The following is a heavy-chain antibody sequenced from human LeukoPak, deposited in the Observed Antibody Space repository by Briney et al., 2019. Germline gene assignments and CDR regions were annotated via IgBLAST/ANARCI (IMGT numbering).Heavy chain of an antibody. J-gene: IGHJ4*02. CDR2: VYYSGST. D-gene: IGHD6-6*01. CDR3: ARAWGSSSSWGFDY. Sequence: SETLSLTCTVSHVSISTYYWSWIRQPPGKGLEWIGYVYYSGSTNYNPSLKSRVTMSVDTSKNQFSLKLSSVTAADTAVYYCARAWGSSSSWGFDYWGQGTLVTVSS. V-gene: IGHV4-59*12. CDR1: HVSISTYY.